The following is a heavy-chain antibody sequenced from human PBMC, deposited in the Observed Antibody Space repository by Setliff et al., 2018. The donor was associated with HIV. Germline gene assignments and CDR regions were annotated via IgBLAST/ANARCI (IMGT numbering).Heavy chain of an antibody. CDR3: HSGYDTEEQSYFDY. Sequence: GGSLRLSCAAFGFTFDDYAMHWVRQASGKGLEWVSGISWNSGSIGYADSVKGRFTISRDNAKNSLYLQMKSLRAEDTAVYYCHSGYDTEEQSYFDYWGQGTLVTVSS. CDR1: GFTFDDYA. J-gene: IGHJ4*02. V-gene: IGHV3-9*01. D-gene: IGHD5-12*01. CDR2: ISWNSGSI.